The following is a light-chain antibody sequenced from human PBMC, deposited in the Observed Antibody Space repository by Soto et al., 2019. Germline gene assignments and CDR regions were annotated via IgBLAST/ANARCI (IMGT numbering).Light chain of an antibody. CDR3: QCRINWWT. V-gene: IGKV3-11*01. Sequence: VLTQSPATLSLSPGERATLSCRASQSISSYLAWYQQKPGQAPRLLIYDASNRATGIPARFSGSGSGTDFTLTISSLEPEDFAVYYRQCRINWWTFGPGPKVEIK. CDR1: QSISSY. CDR2: DAS. J-gene: IGKJ1*01.